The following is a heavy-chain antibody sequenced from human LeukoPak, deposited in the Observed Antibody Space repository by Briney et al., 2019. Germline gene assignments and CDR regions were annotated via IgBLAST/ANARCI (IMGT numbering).Heavy chain of an antibody. V-gene: IGHV1-2*02. D-gene: IGHD1-26*01. CDR3: ARSAGTVGTYGFDY. CDR1: GYTFTGFY. J-gene: IGHJ4*02. Sequence: ASVKVSCKASGYTFTGFYIHWVRQAPGQGLEWMGCINPNSGGTKFAQKFQGGVTMTRDTSISTAYMELNRLISDDTAVYYCARSAGTVGTYGFDYWGQGTLVTVSS. CDR2: INPNSGGT.